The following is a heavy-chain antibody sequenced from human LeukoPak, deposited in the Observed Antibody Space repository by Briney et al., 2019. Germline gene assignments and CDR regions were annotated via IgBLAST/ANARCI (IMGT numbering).Heavy chain of an antibody. D-gene: IGHD5-12*01. CDR1: GGSISSYY. CDR2: IYYSGST. CDR3: ARDLPRYGGYGD. V-gene: IGHV4-59*01. Sequence: SETLSLTSTVSGGSISSYYWSWIRQPPGKGLEWIGYIYYSGSTNCNPSLKSRVTISVDTSKNQFSLKLSSVTAADTAVYYCARDLPRYGGYGDWGQGTLVTVSS. J-gene: IGHJ4*02.